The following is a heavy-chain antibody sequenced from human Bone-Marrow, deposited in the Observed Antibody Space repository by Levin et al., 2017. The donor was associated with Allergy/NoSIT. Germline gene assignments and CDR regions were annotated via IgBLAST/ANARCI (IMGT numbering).Heavy chain of an antibody. D-gene: IGHD4-23*01. CDR1: GGSVSSGSYY. V-gene: IGHV4-61*01. J-gene: IGHJ4*02. CDR3: ARGSYFGGLSFDC. Sequence: SQTLSLTCPVSGGSVSSGSYYWSWLRQPPGQGLEWIAYIYHSGSTKYNPSLKSRVTISLDTSRNQFSLRLTSLTAADTAVYYCARGSYFGGLSFDCWGKGTLVTVSS. CDR2: IYHSGST.